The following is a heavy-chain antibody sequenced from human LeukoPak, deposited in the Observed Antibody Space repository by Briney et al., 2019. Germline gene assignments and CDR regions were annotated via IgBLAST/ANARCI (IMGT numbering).Heavy chain of an antibody. CDR2: IYYSGST. D-gene: IGHD3-3*01. CDR3: ARASEYDFWSGSYYFDY. Sequence: PSETLSLTCTVSGGSISSGGYYWSWIRQHPGKGLEWIGYIYYSGSTYYNPSLKSRVTISVDTSKNQFSLKLSSVTAADTAVYYCARASEYDFWSGSYYFDYWGQGTPVTVSS. J-gene: IGHJ4*02. CDR1: GGSISSGGYY. V-gene: IGHV4-31*03.